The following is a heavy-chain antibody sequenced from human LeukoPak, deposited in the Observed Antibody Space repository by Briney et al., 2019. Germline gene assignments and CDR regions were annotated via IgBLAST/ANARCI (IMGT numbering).Heavy chain of an antibody. CDR3: ARSLRHYDSSGVDY. V-gene: IGHV4-39*07. D-gene: IGHD3-22*01. CDR2: VYYSGLT. Sequence: PSETLSLTCTVSGGSINSSNYNWGWIRQPPRRGPEWLASVYYSGLTYYNSSLKSRVSISVDTSKNQFSLKLTSVTAADTAVYYCARSLRHYDSSGVDYWGQGTLVTVSS. CDR1: GGSINSSNYN. J-gene: IGHJ4*02.